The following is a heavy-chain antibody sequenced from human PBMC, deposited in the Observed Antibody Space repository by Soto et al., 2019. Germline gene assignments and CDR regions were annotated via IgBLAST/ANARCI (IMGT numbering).Heavy chain of an antibody. CDR2: INPNSGGT. D-gene: IGHD3-22*01. Sequence: GASVKVSCKASGYTFTGYYMHWVRQAPGQGLEWMGWINPNSGGTNYAQKFQGWVTMTRDTSISTAYMELSRLRSDDTAVYYCARDYYYDSSDMSWFDPWGQGTLVTVSS. J-gene: IGHJ5*02. CDR3: ARDYYYDSSDMSWFDP. V-gene: IGHV1-2*04. CDR1: GYTFTGYY.